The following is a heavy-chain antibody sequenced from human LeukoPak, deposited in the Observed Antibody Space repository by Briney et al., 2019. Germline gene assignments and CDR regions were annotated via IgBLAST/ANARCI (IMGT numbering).Heavy chain of an antibody. CDR3: AKDGSYGSSWYFYFDY. Sequence: GGSLRLSCAVSGLTFSSYAMSWVRLAPGKGLEWVSSISSTGGTTYYADAVKGRFTTSRDNSKNTLYLEMNSLRAEDTAAYFCAKDGSYGSSWYFYFDYWSQGTLVSVSS. CDR1: GLTFSSYA. J-gene: IGHJ4*02. V-gene: IGHV3-23*01. D-gene: IGHD2-15*01. CDR2: ISSTGGTT.